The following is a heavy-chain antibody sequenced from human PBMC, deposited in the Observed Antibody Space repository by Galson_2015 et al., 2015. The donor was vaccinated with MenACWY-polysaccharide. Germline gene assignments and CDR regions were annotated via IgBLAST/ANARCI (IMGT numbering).Heavy chain of an antibody. CDR1: GFTFSSYA. Sequence: SLRLSCAASGFTFSSYAMSWVRQAPGKGLEWVSGISGSVGGTYYADSVKGRFTISRDISKSTLYLQLNSLRAGDTALYYCAKGYYSGNYYSELDYWGQGTLVTVSS. D-gene: IGHD4-23*01. J-gene: IGHJ4*02. CDR2: ISGSVGGT. CDR3: AKGYYSGNYYSELDY. V-gene: IGHV3-23*01.